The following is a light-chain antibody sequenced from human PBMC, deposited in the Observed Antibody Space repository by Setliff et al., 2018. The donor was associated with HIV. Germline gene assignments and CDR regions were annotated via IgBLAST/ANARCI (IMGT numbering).Light chain of an antibody. CDR2: DVN. V-gene: IGLV2-14*03. Sequence: QSVLTQPASVSGSPGQSITISCTGTSIGTYNYVSWYQQHPGKAPELMIYDVNERPSGISRRFSGSKSGNTASLTISGLQAEDEADYYCKTYTGSSPLYVFGTGTKVTVL. CDR1: SIGTYNY. CDR3: KTYTGSSPLYV. J-gene: IGLJ1*01.